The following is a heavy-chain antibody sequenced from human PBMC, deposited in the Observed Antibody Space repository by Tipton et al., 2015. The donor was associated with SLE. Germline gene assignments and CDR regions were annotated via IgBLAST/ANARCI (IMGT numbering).Heavy chain of an antibody. CDR1: GGSISSGLNY. J-gene: IGHJ6*03. CDR3: ARAVAIFGGVNRGYYMDV. Sequence: TLSLTCSVPGGSISSGLNYWSWIRQPAGKGLEWIGRLHSSGSTKYNPSLNSRVTMSLDESKSQFSLTLSSVTAADTAVYYCARAVAIFGGVNRGYYMDVWGKGTTVTVSS. D-gene: IGHD3-3*01. CDR2: LHSSGST. V-gene: IGHV4-61*02.